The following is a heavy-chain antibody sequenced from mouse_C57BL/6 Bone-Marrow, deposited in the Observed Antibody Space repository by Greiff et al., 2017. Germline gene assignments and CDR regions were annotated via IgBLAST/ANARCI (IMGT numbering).Heavy chain of an antibody. Sequence: VQLQQPGAELVKPGASVKMSCKASGYTFTSYWITWVKQRPGQGLEWIGDIYPGSGSTNYNEKFKSKATLTVDTSSSTAYMQLRSLTSEDSAVYYCAREGNSSGYYYFDYWGQGTTLKVSS. V-gene: IGHV1-55*01. CDR2: IYPGSGST. CDR1: GYTFTSYW. D-gene: IGHD3-2*02. CDR3: AREGNSSGYYYFDY. J-gene: IGHJ2*01.